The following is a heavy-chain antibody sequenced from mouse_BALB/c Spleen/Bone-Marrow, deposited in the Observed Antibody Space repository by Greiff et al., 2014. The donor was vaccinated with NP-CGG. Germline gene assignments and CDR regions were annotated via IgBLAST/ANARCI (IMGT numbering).Heavy chain of an antibody. J-gene: IGHJ3*01. CDR1: GFSLTGYS. V-gene: IGHV2-6-7*01. CDR3: ASSTMITTGFAY. Sequence: VKLMESGPGLVAPSQSLSITCTVSGFSLTGYSVNWVRQPPGKGLEWLGMIWGDGSTDYNSALKSRLSISKDNSKSQVFLKMNSLQTDDTARYYCASSTMITTGFAYWGQGTLVTVSA. D-gene: IGHD2-4*01. CDR2: IWGDGST.